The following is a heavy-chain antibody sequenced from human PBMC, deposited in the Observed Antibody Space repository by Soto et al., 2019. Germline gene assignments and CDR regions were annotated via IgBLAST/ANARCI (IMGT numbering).Heavy chain of an antibody. V-gene: IGHV4-34*01. CDR3: ARGQVGYRYPNWFDP. CDR1: GGSFSGYY. J-gene: IGHJ5*02. Sequence: QVQLQQWGAGLLKPSETLSLTCAVYGGSFSGYYWSWIRQPPGKGLEWIGEINHSGSTNYNPSLKSRVTIXXDXSXXQLPLELSSVTAADTAVYYCARGQVGYRYPNWFDPWGQGTLVTVSS. D-gene: IGHD5-18*01. CDR2: INHSGST.